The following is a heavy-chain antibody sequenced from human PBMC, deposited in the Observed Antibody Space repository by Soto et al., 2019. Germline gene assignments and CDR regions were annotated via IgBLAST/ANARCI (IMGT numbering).Heavy chain of an antibody. Sequence: LSLTCAVSGASIITDNYFWVWIRQSPRRGLELIGSISYSGRTYDNPSLQSRVTISIDASKNQFSLKLTSVTTADTAVYYCARRRASDYGGNHHPYYFDRWGQGALVTVSS. D-gene: IGHD4-17*01. J-gene: IGHJ4*02. CDR1: GASIITDNYF. V-gene: IGHV4-39*01. CDR2: ISYSGRT. CDR3: ARRRASDYGGNHHPYYFDR.